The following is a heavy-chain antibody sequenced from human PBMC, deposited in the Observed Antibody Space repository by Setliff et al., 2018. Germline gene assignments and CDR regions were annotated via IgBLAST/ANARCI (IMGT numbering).Heavy chain of an antibody. J-gene: IGHJ4*02. D-gene: IGHD1-7*01. CDR2: INPDTGDT. Sequence: ASVKVSCKTSGYAFITFGMSWVRQAPGQGLEWMGWINPDTGDTHYPVNFQGRVTMTRDTSISTGSMELSRLRSDDTAVYFCARSTNYGMRFWFDNWGQGALVTVSS. CDR3: ARSTNYGMRFWFDN. CDR1: GYAFITFG. V-gene: IGHV1-2*02.